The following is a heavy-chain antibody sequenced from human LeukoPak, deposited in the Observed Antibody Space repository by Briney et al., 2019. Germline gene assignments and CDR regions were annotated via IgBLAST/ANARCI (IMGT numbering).Heavy chain of an antibody. CDR3: AKDSKGSGWDYFDY. CDR1: GFTFSSYW. J-gene: IGHJ4*02. Sequence: PGGALRLSCAASGFTFSSYWMSWVRQAPGKGLEWVANIKQDGSEKYYVDSVKGRFTISRDNAKNSLYLQMNSLRAEDTALYYCAKDSKGSGWDYFDYWGQGTLVTVSS. D-gene: IGHD6-19*01. V-gene: IGHV3-7*03. CDR2: IKQDGSEK.